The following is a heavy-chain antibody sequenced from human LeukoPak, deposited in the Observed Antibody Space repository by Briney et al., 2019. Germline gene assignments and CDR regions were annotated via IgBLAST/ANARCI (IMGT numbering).Heavy chain of an antibody. CDR2: INPNSGGT. Sequence: ASVKVSCKAFGYTFTGYYMHWVRQAPGQGLEWMGWINPNSGGTNYAQKFQGRVTMTRDTSISTAYMELSRLRSDDTAVYYCARGLGDSSGWYDYWGQGTLVTVSS. J-gene: IGHJ4*02. CDR3: ARGLGDSSGWYDY. D-gene: IGHD6-19*01. V-gene: IGHV1-2*02. CDR1: GYTFTGYY.